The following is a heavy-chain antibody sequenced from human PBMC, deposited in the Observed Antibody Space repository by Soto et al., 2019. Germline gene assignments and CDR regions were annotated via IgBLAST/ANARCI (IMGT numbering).Heavy chain of an antibody. D-gene: IGHD3-22*01. CDR1: GYSFTSHV. J-gene: IGHJ4*02. CDR3: ARGYYYDSSGYYFDN. CDR2: IKPGTGDT. Sequence: QVQFVQSGAEAKNPGASVKVSCKASGYSFTSHVIHWLRQAPGQRLEWVGWIKPGTGDTKFLQEFQGRLTITRDTPATTAYMELSNLRSGDTAVYYCARGYYYDSSGYYFDNWGQVTLVTVSS. V-gene: IGHV1-3*01.